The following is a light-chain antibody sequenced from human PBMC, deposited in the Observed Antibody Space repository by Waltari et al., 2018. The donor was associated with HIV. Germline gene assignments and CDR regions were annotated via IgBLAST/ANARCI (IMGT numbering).Light chain of an antibody. CDR1: RSNIGSNT. J-gene: IGLJ3*02. V-gene: IGLV1-44*01. CDR3: AAWDDSLNGWV. Sequence: QSVLTQPPSASGTPGQRVTISCSGSRSNIGSNTVSWYQQLPGTAPKLFIYSNNPRPAGFPDRFSGASSGTSAFRAIGGIQSENEADYYCAAWDDSLNGWVLGGGTKLTVV. CDR2: SNN.